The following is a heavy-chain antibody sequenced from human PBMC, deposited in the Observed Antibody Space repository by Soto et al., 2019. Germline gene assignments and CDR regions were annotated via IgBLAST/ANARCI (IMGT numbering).Heavy chain of an antibody. CDR1: GGAFSSYA. V-gene: IGHV1-69*01. CDR3: ARRRLGYGSLYFYL. Sequence: QVQLVQSGAEVKKPGSSVNVSCKASGGAFSSYAISWVRQAPGQGLEWMGGNLPLFNISNYAQKFQGRVTITADEPTRTANMDLSNMTSEDAAVYYWARRRLGYGSLYFYLWGRVPLLTVSA. J-gene: IGHJ2*01. CDR2: NLPLFNIS. D-gene: IGHD3-10*01.